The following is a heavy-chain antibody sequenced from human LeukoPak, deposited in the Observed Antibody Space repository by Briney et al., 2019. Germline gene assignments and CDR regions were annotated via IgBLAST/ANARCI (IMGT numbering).Heavy chain of an antibody. CDR2: ISAYNGNT. CDR1: GYTFTSYG. J-gene: IGHJ3*02. CDR3: ARDLNEYLNDI. Sequence: GASVKVSCKASGYTFTSYGISWVRQAPGQGLEWMGWISAYNGNTNYAQKLQGRVTMTTDTSTSTVYMELRSLRSDDTAVYYCARDLNEYLNDIWGQGTMVTVSS. V-gene: IGHV1-18*01. D-gene: IGHD2/OR15-2a*01.